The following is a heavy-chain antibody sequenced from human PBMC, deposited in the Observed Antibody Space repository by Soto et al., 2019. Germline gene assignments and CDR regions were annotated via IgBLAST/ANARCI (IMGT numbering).Heavy chain of an antibody. CDR3: AGTYYYDSSGYRFDY. D-gene: IGHD3-22*01. Sequence: QVQLQESGPGLVKPSETLSLTCTVSGGSISSYYWSWIRQPPGKGLEWIGYIYYSGSTNYNPSLKSRVTISVDTSKNQFSLKLSSVTAADTAVYYCAGTYYYDSSGYRFDYWGQGTLVTVSS. CDR1: GGSISSYY. CDR2: IYYSGST. J-gene: IGHJ4*02. V-gene: IGHV4-59*08.